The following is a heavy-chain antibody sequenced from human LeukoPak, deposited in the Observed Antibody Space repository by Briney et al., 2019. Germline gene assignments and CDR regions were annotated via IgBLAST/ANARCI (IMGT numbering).Heavy chain of an antibody. V-gene: IGHV3-30-3*01. CDR1: GFTFSSYA. CDR3: ARDRYCSGGSCYSYFDY. J-gene: IGHJ4*02. Sequence: PGGSLRLSCAASGFTFSSYAMHWVRQAPGKGLEWVAVISYDGSNKYYADSVKGRFTISRDNSKNTLYLQMNSLRAEDTAVYYCARDRYCSGGSCYSYFDYWGQGTLVTVSS. CDR2: ISYDGSNK. D-gene: IGHD2-15*01.